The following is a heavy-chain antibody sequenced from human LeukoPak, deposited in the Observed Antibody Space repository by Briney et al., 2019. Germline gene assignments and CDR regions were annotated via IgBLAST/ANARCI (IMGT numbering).Heavy chain of an antibody. CDR1: GFTFTDYY. CDR2: ISSSSSDT. V-gene: IGHV3-11*06. J-gene: IGHJ5*02. Sequence: GGSLRLSCAASGFTFTDYYMSWIRQAPGKGLGWLSYISSSSSDTNYADSVKGRFTISRDNAKKSLYLQMNSLRAEDTGVYYCVRTGGRDGGTWGQGTLVTVSS. CDR3: VRTGGRDGGT. D-gene: IGHD2-8*02.